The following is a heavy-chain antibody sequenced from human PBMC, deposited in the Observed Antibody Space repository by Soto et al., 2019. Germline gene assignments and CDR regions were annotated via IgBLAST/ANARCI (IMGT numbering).Heavy chain of an antibody. V-gene: IGHV5-10-1*01. Sequence: HGESLKISCKGSGYSFAGYWITWVRQKPGKGLEWMGRIDPSDSQTYYSPSFRGHATISATKSITTVFLQWSSLRASDTAMYYCARQIYDSDTGPNFQYYFDSWGQGTPVTVSS. CDR1: GYSFAGYW. D-gene: IGHD3-22*01. CDR2: IDPSDSQT. J-gene: IGHJ4*02. CDR3: ARQIYDSDTGPNFQYYFDS.